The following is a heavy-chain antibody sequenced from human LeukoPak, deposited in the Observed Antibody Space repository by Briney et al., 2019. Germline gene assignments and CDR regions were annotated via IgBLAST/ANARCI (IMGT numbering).Heavy chain of an antibody. CDR3: ARAKVSSWDNPLDY. J-gene: IGHJ4*02. CDR2: IRHSGSS. CDR1: GDSISSGDYY. D-gene: IGHD6-13*01. Sequence: SETLFLTCTVSGDSISSGDYYWSWIRQPPGKGLEWVGFIRHSGSSCHNPSLKSRVTMSVDMSKNQFSLRLSSVTAADTAVYFCARAKVSSWDNPLDYWGQGTLVTVSS. V-gene: IGHV4-30-4*01.